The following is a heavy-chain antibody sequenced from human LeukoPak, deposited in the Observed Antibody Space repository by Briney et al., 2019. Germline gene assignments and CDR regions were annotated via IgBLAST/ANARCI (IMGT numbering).Heavy chain of an antibody. J-gene: IGHJ4*02. CDR1: GFTFSSYW. CDR3: AGEFCSGGTCPPDY. Sequence: GGSLRLSCAASGFTFSSYWMHWVRQAPGKGLVWVSRINGDGSSTDYADSVKGRFTISRDNAKNTLYLQMNSLRAEDTAVYYCAGEFCSGGTCPPDYRGQGTLVTVSS. D-gene: IGHD2-15*01. CDR2: INGDGSST. V-gene: IGHV3-74*01.